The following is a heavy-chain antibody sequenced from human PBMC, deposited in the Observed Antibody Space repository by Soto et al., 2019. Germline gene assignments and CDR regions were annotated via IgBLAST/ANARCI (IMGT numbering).Heavy chain of an antibody. V-gene: IGHV3-48*02. J-gene: IGHJ4*02. D-gene: IGHD3-22*01. CDR2: ISSSSSTI. Sequence: EVQLVESGGGLVQPGGSLRLSCAASGFTFSSYSMNWVRQAPGKGLEWVSYISSSSSTIYYADSVKGRFTISRDNAKNSLFRQMNSLRDEDTAVYYCARGLYYYDSRGYWGYWGQGTLVTVSS. CDR1: GFTFSSYS. CDR3: ARGLYYYDSRGYWGY.